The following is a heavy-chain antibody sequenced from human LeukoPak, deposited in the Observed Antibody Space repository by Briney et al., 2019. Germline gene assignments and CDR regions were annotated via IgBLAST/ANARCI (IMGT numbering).Heavy chain of an antibody. J-gene: IGHJ4*02. D-gene: IGHD5-12*01. Sequence: PGGSLRLSCAASGFTFSSYGMHWVRQAPGKGLEWVAFIRYDGSNKYYADSVKGRFTISRDNSKNTLYLQMNSLRAEDTAVYYCAKKYTHYSGYDWGDYFDYWGQGTLVTVSS. CDR1: GFTFSSYG. CDR3: AKKYTHYSGYDWGDYFDY. CDR2: IRYDGSNK. V-gene: IGHV3-30*02.